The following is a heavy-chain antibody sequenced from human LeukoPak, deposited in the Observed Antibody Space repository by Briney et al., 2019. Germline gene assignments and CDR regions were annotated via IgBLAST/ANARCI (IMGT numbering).Heavy chain of an antibody. D-gene: IGHD4-11*01. J-gene: IGHJ4*02. CDR3: ARDLRSNYEPYFDY. Sequence: AETLSLTCAVSDYSISSGYYWGWIRQPPGKGLEWIGRIYHSGTTYPNPSLKSRVTTSVDTSKNQFSLKLSSVTAADTAVYYCARDLRSNYEPYFDYWGQGTLVTVSS. CDR2: IYHSGTT. CDR1: DYSISSGYY. V-gene: IGHV4-38-2*02.